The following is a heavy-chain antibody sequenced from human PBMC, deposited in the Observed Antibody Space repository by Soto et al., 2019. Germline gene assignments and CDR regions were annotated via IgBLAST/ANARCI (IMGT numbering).Heavy chain of an antibody. Sequence: GGSLKLSCAASGFTFSSYAMSWVRQAPGKGLEWVSAISGSGGSTYYADSVKGRFTISRDNSKDTLYLQMNSLRAEDTAVYYCAKGQYDSTIDVYFQHWGQGTLVTVSS. J-gene: IGHJ1*01. CDR1: GFTFSSYA. CDR3: AKGQYDSTIDVYFQH. CDR2: ISGSGGST. D-gene: IGHD3-22*01. V-gene: IGHV3-23*01.